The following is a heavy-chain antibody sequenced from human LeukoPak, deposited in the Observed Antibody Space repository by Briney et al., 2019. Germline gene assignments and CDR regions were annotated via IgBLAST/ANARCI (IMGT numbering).Heavy chain of an antibody. CDR3: VRGYSFGPYGMDV. V-gene: IGHV3-64D*09. D-gene: IGHD2-15*01. J-gene: IGHJ6*02. Sequence: RGSLRLSCSASGFPFSSYAMHWVRQAPGKGLEYVSAISDSGGSTYYADSVKGRFTISRDNSKNTLYLKMSSLRAEDTAVYFCVRGYSFGPYGMDVWGQGTTVTVSS. CDR1: GFPFSSYA. CDR2: ISDSGGST.